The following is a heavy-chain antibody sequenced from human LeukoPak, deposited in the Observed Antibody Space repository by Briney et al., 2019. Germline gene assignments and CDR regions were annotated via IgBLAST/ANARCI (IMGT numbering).Heavy chain of an antibody. V-gene: IGHV1-69*01. CDR2: IIPIFGTA. Sequence: SVKVSCKASGGTFSSYAISWVRQAPGQGLEWMGGIIPIFGTANYAQKFQGRVTITADESTSTAYMELSSLRSEDTAVYYCARGGYSYGFFDYWGQGALVTVSS. CDR1: GGTFSSYA. D-gene: IGHD5-18*01. J-gene: IGHJ4*02. CDR3: ARGGYSYGFFDY.